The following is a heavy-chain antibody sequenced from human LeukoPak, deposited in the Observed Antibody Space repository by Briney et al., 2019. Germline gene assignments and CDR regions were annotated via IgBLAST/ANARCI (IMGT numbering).Heavy chain of an antibody. D-gene: IGHD5/OR15-5a*01. V-gene: IGHV3-48*03. CDR2: ISSSGSTI. Sequence: GGSLRLSCAASGFTFSSYEMNWVRQAPGKGLEWVSYISSSGSTIYYADSVKGRFTISRDNSKNTLYLQMNSLRAEDTAVYYCAKDGVSARRYFDYWGQGTLVTVSS. J-gene: IGHJ4*02. CDR1: GFTFSSYE. CDR3: AKDGVSARRYFDY.